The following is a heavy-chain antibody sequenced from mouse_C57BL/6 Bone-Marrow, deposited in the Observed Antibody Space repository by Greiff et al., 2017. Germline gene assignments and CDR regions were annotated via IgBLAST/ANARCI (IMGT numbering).Heavy chain of an antibody. CDR2: INPNNGGT. J-gene: IGHJ1*03. D-gene: IGHD2-4*01. CDR1: GYTFTDYN. Sequence: EVKLVESGPELVKPGASVKIPCKASGYTFTDYNMDWVKQSHGKSLEWIGDINPNNGGTIYNQKFKGKATLTVDKSSSTAYMELRSLTSEDTAVYYCARSNYDYDWYFDVWGTGTTVTVSS. CDR3: ARSNYDYDWYFDV. V-gene: IGHV1-18*01.